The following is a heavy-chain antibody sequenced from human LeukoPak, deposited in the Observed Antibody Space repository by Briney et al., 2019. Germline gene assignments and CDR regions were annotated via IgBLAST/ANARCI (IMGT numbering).Heavy chain of an antibody. CDR1: GGSISSGSYY. J-gene: IGHJ6*03. V-gene: IGHV4-61*02. CDR2: IYTSGST. Sequence: SQTLSLTCTVSGGSISSGSYYWSWIRQPAGKGLEWIGRIYTSGSTNYNPSLKSRVTISVDTSKSQFSLKLSSVTAADTAVYYCARVTIAAAGYYYMDVWGKGTTVTVSS. D-gene: IGHD6-13*01. CDR3: ARVTIAAAGYYYMDV.